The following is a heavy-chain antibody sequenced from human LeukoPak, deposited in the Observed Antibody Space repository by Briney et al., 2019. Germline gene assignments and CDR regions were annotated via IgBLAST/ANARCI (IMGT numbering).Heavy chain of an antibody. J-gene: IGHJ4*02. CDR3: ARSQGKWQLLPFDY. Sequence: KPSETLSLTCTVSGGPISSFYWGWIPSPPERDWSGFHPSLQSRATISLDTSKNQFSLKLRSVTAADTAIYYCARSQGKWQLLPFDYWGQGARVTVSS. D-gene: IGHD2-15*01. V-gene: IGHV4-4*08. CDR1: GGPISSFY.